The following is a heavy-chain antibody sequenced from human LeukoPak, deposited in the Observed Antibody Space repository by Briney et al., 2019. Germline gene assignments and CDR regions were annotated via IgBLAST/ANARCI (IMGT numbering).Heavy chain of an antibody. CDR1: GFTFSSYG. CDR2: VGIAADT. D-gene: IGHD1-26*01. Sequence: SGGSLRLSCAASGFTFSSYGMHWVRQAPGKGLEWVSAVGIAADTFYPGSVKGRFTISRENAKNSLYLQMNSLRVEDTAVYYCVRQKKSHGNFDYWGQGTLVTVSS. J-gene: IGHJ4*02. CDR3: VRQKKSHGNFDY. V-gene: IGHV3-13*01.